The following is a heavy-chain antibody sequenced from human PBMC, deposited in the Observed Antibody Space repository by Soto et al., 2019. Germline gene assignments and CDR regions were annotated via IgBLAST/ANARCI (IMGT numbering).Heavy chain of an antibody. CDR1: GFTFNSCA. CDR2: ISGSSSST. CDR3: AKEYIVTTIADAFDI. D-gene: IGHD5-12*01. Sequence: EVQLLESGGGLVQPGGSLRLSCAASGFTFNSCAMTWVRQAPGKGREWVSTISGSSSSTFYADSVKGRFTTSRDNSKNMLYLQMDGLRAEDTAVYYCAKEYIVTTIADAFDIWGQGTMVTVSS. V-gene: IGHV3-23*01. J-gene: IGHJ3*02.